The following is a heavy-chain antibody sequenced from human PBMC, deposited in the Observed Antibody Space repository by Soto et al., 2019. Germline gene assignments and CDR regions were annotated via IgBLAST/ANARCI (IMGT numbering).Heavy chain of an antibody. CDR2: ISYDGSNK. D-gene: IGHD7-27*01. CDR1: GFTFSSYA. J-gene: IGHJ4*02. Sequence: QVQLVESGGGVVQPGRSLRLSCAASGFTFSSYAMHWVRQAPGKGLEWVAVISYDGSNKYYADSVKGRFIISRDNSKNTLYLQMNSVRDEDTAVYYCTSQLGIGGYSGQGTLVTLSS. CDR3: TSQLGIGGY. V-gene: IGHV3-30-3*01.